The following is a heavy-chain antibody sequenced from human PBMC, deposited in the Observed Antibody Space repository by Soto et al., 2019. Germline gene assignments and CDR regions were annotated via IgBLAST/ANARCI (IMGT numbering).Heavy chain of an antibody. CDR1: GGTFSSYA. J-gene: IGHJ4*02. CDR3: ARLGDGYNLYSYYFDY. D-gene: IGHD5-12*01. V-gene: IGHV1-69*01. CDR2: IIPIFGTA. Sequence: QVQLVQSGAEVKKPGSSVKVSFKASGGTFSSYAISWVRQAPGQGLEWMGGIIPIFGTANYAQKFQGRVTITADESTSTAYMELSSLRSEDTAVYYCARLGDGYNLYSYYFDYWGQGTLVTVSS.